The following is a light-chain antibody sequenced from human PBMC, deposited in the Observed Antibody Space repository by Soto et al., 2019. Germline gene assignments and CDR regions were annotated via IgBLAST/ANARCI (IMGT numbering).Light chain of an antibody. Sequence: DIQVTQSPSSLSASVGDRVIITCRASQGISNYIAWYQQNPGKVPKLLIYAASTLQSGVPSRFSGSGSGTDFTLTISSLQPEDVGTYYCQKYFSAPLTFGPGTKVEIK. CDR2: AAS. CDR1: QGISNY. V-gene: IGKV1-27*01. CDR3: QKYFSAPLT. J-gene: IGKJ3*01.